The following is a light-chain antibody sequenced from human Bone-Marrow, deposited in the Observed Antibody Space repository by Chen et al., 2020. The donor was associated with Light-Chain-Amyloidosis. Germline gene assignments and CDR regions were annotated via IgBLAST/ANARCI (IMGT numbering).Light chain of an antibody. J-gene: IGLJ2*01. CDR1: DLPTKY. Sequence: SYELTQPPSVSVSPGQTARITCSGDDLPTKYAYWYQQKPGQAPVLGIHRDTERPSGISERFSGSSSGTTGTLTISGVQAEEEADYHCQSADSSGTYEVIFGGGTKLTVL. CDR3: QSADSSGTYEVI. V-gene: IGLV3-25*02. CDR2: RDT.